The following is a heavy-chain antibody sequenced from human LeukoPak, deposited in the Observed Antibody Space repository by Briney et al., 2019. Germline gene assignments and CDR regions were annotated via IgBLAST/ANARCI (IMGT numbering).Heavy chain of an antibody. D-gene: IGHD3-9*01. Sequence: PGGSLRLSCAASGFTFSSYEMNWIRQPPGKGLEWIGYIYYSGSTNYNPSLKSRVTISVDTSKNQFSLKLSSVTAADTAVYYCARGRGDILTGYYTGFDYWGQGTLVTVSS. CDR2: IYYSGST. CDR3: ARGRGDILTGYYTGFDY. J-gene: IGHJ4*02. CDR1: GFTFSSYE. V-gene: IGHV4-59*01.